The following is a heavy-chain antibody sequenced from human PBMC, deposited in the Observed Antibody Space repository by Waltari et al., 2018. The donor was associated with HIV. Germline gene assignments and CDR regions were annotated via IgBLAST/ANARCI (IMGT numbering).Heavy chain of an antibody. D-gene: IGHD3-3*02. Sequence: VQLVESGGDSIKTGGSLRLSCAASGFSVRNHWMDWVRQGPGKGLVWVARINSDGSSRNYADAVKGRFVISRDNARNTVYLQLNNLKVEDTAVYFCARASHYIEFSTFDGDYYFDFWGRGTRVAVSS. V-gene: IGHV3-74*01. CDR2: INSDGSSR. CDR3: ARASHYIEFSTFDGDYYFDF. J-gene: IGHJ4*02. CDR1: GFSVRNHW.